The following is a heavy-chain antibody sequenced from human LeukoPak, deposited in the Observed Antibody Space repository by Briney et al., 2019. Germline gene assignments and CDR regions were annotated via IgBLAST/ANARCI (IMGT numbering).Heavy chain of an antibody. D-gene: IGHD4-23*01. J-gene: IGHJ4*02. CDR3: TRGTAVYGGNSPYYFDY. V-gene: IGHV4-59*01. CDR2: IYYSGST. CDR1: GGSISSYY. Sequence: SETLSLTCTVSGGSISSYYWSWIRQPPGKGLEWIGYIYYSGSTNYNPSLKSRVSISVDTSKNQFSLKLTSVTTADTAVYYCTRGTAVYGGNSPYYFDYWGQGTPVTVSS.